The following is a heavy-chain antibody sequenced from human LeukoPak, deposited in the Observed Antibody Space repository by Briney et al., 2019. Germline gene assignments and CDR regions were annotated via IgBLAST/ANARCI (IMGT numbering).Heavy chain of an antibody. Sequence: PGGSLRLSCAASGFTVSSSYMSWVRQAPGKGLEWVSLIYSGGSTYYADSVKGRFTISRDNSKNTLYLQMNSLRAEDTAVYYCAKYGSGTNAFDIWGQGTMVTVSS. CDR3: AKYGSGTNAFDI. CDR2: IYSGGST. V-gene: IGHV3-53*01. CDR1: GFTVSSSY. J-gene: IGHJ3*02. D-gene: IGHD3-10*01.